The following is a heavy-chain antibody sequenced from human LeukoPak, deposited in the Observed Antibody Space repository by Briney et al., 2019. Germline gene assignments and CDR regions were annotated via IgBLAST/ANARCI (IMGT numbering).Heavy chain of an antibody. CDR3: GTADHCSSTSCRYNWFDP. J-gene: IGHJ5*02. CDR1: GFTFSSYS. CDR2: ISYDGSNK. V-gene: IGHV3-30*01. D-gene: IGHD2-2*01. Sequence: PGGSLRLSCAASGFTFSSYSMHWVRQAPGKVLEWVAVISYDGSNKYYADSMKGRFTISRDNSKNTLYLQMNSMRAEDTAVNYCGTADHCSSTSCRYNWFDPWGQGTLVTVSS.